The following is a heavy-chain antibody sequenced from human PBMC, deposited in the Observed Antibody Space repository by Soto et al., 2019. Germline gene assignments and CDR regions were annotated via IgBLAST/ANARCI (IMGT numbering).Heavy chain of an antibody. D-gene: IGHD2-8*01. CDR2: INHSGST. V-gene: IGHV4-34*01. Sequence: SETLSLTCAVYGGSFSGYYWSWIRQPPGKGLEWIGEINHSGSTNYNPSLKSRVTISVDTSKNQFSLKLSSVTAADTAVYYCARGDIVLIVYVNDYYYGMDVWGQGTTVTVSS. CDR3: ARGDIVLIVYVNDYYYGMDV. CDR1: GGSFSGYY. J-gene: IGHJ6*02.